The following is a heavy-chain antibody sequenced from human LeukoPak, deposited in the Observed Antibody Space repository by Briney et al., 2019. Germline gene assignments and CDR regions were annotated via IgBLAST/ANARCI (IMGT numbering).Heavy chain of an antibody. CDR3: ARGPGSPWFDP. CDR1: GGSISSYY. D-gene: IGHD6-13*01. V-gene: IGHV4-59*01. CDR2: IYYSGST. J-gene: IGHJ5*02. Sequence: SETLSLTCTVSGGSISSYYWSWIRQPPGKGLEWIGYIYYSGSTNYNPSLKSRVTISVDTSKNQFSLKLSSVTAADTAVYYCARGPGSPWFDPWGQGTLVTVSS.